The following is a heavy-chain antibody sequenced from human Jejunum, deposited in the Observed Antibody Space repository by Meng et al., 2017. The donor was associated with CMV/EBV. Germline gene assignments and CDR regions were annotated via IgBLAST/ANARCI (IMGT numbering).Heavy chain of an antibody. D-gene: IGHD2-2*01. J-gene: IGHJ5*01. Sequence: SGFSFSNYVMSWARQAPGKGLEWVSAISGSDGRKYYAESVKGRFTISRDDSNNTLFLRMDPLRVEDTAIYYCAKEDCTITSCYFDSWGQGTLVTVSS. V-gene: IGHV3-23*01. CDR2: ISGSDGRK. CDR1: GFSFSNYV. CDR3: AKEDCTITSCYFDS.